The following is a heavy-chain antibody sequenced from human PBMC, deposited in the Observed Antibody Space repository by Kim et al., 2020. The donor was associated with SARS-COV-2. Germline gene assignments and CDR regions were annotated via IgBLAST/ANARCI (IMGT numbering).Heavy chain of an antibody. D-gene: IGHD3-16*01. CDR2: ISGSGGST. CDR3: AKGGLMITFWGVQNAFDI. Sequence: GGSLRLSCAASGFTFSSYAMSWVRQAPGKGLEWVSAISGSGGSTYYADSVKGRFTISRDNSKNTLYLQMNSLRAEDTAVYYCAKGGLMITFWGVQNAFDIWGQGTMVTVSS. CDR1: GFTFSSYA. J-gene: IGHJ3*02. V-gene: IGHV3-23*01.